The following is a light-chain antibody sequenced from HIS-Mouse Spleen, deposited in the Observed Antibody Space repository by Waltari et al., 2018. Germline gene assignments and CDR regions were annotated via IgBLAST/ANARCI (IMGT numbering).Light chain of an antibody. CDR1: SSDDGCYNL. CDR2: EGS. V-gene: IGLV2-23*03. Sequence: QSALTQPASVSGSPGQSITISGTGTSSDDGCYNLVPWYQQHPGKAPKPMIYEGSKRPSGVSNRFSGSKSGNTASLTISGLQAEDEADYYCCSYAGSSTFVVVFGGGTKLTVL. CDR3: CSYAGSSTFVVV. J-gene: IGLJ2*01.